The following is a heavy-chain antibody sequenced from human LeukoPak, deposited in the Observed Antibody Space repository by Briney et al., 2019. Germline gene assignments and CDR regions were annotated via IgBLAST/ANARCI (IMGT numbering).Heavy chain of an antibody. CDR3: ARGQLPHYSSGCYDY. V-gene: IGHV3-7*01. D-gene: IGHD6-19*01. J-gene: IGHJ4*02. CDR1: GLTFSSYW. CDR2: IKQDGSEK. Sequence: GGSLRLSCAASGLTFSSYWMSWVRQAPGKGLEWVANIKQDGSEKYYVDSVKGRFTISRDNAKNSLYLQMNSLRAEDTAVYYCARGQLPHYSSGCYDYWGQGTLVTVSS.